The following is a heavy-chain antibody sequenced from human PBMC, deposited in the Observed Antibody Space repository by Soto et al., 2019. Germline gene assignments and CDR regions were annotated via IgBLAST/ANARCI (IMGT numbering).Heavy chain of an antibody. Sequence: GGSLRLSCAASRFTFSTYAVNWVRQAPGKGLEWVSGISESGDSTYYADSVKGRFTIFRDNSKNTLYLEMNSLRAEDTAIYYCAKDPRSWAHYEPKDYWGQGTLVTVSS. CDR1: RFTFSTYA. V-gene: IGHV3-23*01. CDR2: ISESGDST. J-gene: IGHJ4*02. D-gene: IGHD3-22*01. CDR3: AKDPRSWAHYEPKDY.